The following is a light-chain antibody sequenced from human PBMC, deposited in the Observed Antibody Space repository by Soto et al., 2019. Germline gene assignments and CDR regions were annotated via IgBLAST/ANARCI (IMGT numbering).Light chain of an antibody. CDR2: TAS. CDR3: QQLTSYPIT. J-gene: IGKJ5*01. V-gene: IGKV1-9*01. Sequence: DIQLSQSPSFLSASVGDRVTITCRASQGISNYLAWYQRKPGKAPKLLISTASILQSGVPSRFSGSGSGTEFTLTISSLQPEDVATYYCQQLTSYPITFGQGTRLEIK. CDR1: QGISNY.